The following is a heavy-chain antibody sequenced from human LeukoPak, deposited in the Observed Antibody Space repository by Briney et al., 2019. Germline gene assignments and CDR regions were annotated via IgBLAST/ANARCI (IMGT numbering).Heavy chain of an antibody. V-gene: IGHV4-34*01. CDR3: ATSMEAAFDY. D-gene: IGHD2-15*01. CDR2: INHSGGT. J-gene: IGHJ4*02. Sequence: PSETLSLTCAVYGGSFSGYYWSWIRQPPGKGLEWIGEINHSGGTNYNPSLKSRVTISVDTSKNQFSLKLSSVTAADTAVYYCATSMEAAFDYWGQGTLVTVSS. CDR1: GGSFSGYY.